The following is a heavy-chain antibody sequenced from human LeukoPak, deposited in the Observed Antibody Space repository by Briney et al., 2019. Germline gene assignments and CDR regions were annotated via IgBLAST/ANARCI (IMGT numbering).Heavy chain of an antibody. D-gene: IGHD5-12*01. Sequence: PGGSLRLSCAASGFTFSSYSMNWVRQAPGKGLEWVSAISSSGGGTYYADSVKGRFTISRDNSKNTLYLQMNSLRVEDTAIYYCAKAPQGKSGYALPANWGQGTLVTVSS. CDR2: ISSSGGGT. CDR1: GFTFSSYS. V-gene: IGHV3-23*01. CDR3: AKAPQGKSGYALPAN. J-gene: IGHJ4*02.